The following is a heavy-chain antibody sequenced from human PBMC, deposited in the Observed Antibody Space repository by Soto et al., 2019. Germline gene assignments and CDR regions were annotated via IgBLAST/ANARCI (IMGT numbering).Heavy chain of an antibody. D-gene: IGHD2-15*01. CDR3: ARGIATGQLDP. V-gene: IGHV1-3*01. CDR1: GYTFTGYY. CDR2: INPDNGNT. J-gene: IGHJ5*02. Sequence: VASVKVSCKASGYTFTGYYMHWVRQAPGQRLEWMGWINPDNGNTKSSQKFQDRVIITRDTSASTAYMDLSSLRSEDTAVYYCARGIATGQLDPWGQGTLVTVSS.